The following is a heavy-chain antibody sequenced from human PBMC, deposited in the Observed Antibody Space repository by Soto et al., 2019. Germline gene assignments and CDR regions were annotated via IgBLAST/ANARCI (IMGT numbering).Heavy chain of an antibody. CDR1: GFTFSSYE. D-gene: IGHD4-4*01. J-gene: IGHJ4*02. CDR2: ISSSGSTI. V-gene: IGHV3-48*03. Sequence: VRLSCAASGFTFSSYEMNWVRQAPGKGLEWVSYISSSGSTIYYADSVKGRFTISRDNAKNSLYLQMNSLRAEDTAVYYCARDTGAHSFDYWGQGTLVTVSS. CDR3: ARDTGAHSFDY.